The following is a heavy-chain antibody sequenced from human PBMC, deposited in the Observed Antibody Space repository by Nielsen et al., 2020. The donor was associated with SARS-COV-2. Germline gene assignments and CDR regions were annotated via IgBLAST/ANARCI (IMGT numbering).Heavy chain of an antibody. J-gene: IGHJ4*02. CDR3: ARVYSPNSFITMIVVVITGFDY. Sequence: WIRQPPGKGLEWVSSISSSSSYIYYADSVKGRYTISRDNSKNTLYLQMNSLRAEDTAVYYCARVYSPNSFITMIVVVITGFDYWGQGTLVTVSS. D-gene: IGHD3-22*01. V-gene: IGHV3-21*04. CDR2: ISSSSSYI.